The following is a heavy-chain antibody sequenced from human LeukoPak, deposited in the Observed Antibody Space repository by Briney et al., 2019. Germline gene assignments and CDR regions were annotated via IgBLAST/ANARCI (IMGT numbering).Heavy chain of an antibody. CDR2: IYTSGST. CDR3: ARDLAARRADAFDI. V-gene: IGHV4-4*07. CDR1: GGSISSYY. D-gene: IGHD6-6*01. Sequence: SETLSLTCTVSGGSISSYYWSWIRQPAGKGLEWIGRIYTSGSTNYNPSLTSRVTMSVDTSKNQFSLKLSSVTAADTAVYYCARDLAARRADAFDIWGQGTMVTVSS. J-gene: IGHJ3*02.